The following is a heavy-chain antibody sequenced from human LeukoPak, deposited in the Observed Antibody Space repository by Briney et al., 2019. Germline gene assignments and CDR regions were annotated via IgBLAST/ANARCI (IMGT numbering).Heavy chain of an antibody. CDR1: GYTFTGYY. Sequence: GASVKVSCKASGYTFTGYYMHWVRQAPGQGLEWMGWINPNSGGTNYAQKFQGRVTMTRDTSISTAYMELSRLRSDDTVVYYCARGRSTYYYDSSGYSSNGYFDYWGQGTLVTVSS. V-gene: IGHV1-2*02. CDR3: ARGRSTYYYDSSGYSSNGYFDY. J-gene: IGHJ4*02. CDR2: INPNSGGT. D-gene: IGHD3-22*01.